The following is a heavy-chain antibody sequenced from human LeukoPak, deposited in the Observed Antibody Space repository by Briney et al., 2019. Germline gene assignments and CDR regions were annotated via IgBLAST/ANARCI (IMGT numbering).Heavy chain of an antibody. CDR1: GFTVSSNY. CDR2: ISGSGGST. V-gene: IGHV3-23*01. Sequence: PGGSLRLSGAASGFTVSSNYMSWVRQAPGKGLGWVSAISGSGGSTYYADSVKGRFTISRDNSKNTLYLQMNSLRAEDTAVYYCAKVYYYGSGSYESLDYWGQGPLVTVS. D-gene: IGHD3-10*01. CDR3: AKVYYYGSGSYESLDY. J-gene: IGHJ4*02.